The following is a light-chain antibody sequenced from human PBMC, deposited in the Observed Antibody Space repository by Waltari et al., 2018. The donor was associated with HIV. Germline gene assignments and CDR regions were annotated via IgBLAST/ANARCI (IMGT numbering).Light chain of an antibody. CDR2: EGT. J-gene: IGLJ3*02. CDR3: VSYISSSTPE. Sequence: QSALTQPASMSGSPGQSLTISCTGPSSDVNDYNYVPWYQPHPDKAPKVILYEGTRRPSGVSNRFSGSKSGNTASLTISGLLPEDEAEYFCVSYISSSTPEFGGGTKLTVL. CDR1: SSDVNDYNY. V-gene: IGLV2-14*01.